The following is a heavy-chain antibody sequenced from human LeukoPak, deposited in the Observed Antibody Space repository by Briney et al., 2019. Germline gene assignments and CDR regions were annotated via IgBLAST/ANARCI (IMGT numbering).Heavy chain of an antibody. V-gene: IGHV3-53*01. CDR2: IYSGGST. CDR1: GLTVSSNY. J-gene: IGHJ4*02. D-gene: IGHD3-10*01. CDR3: ARALPPRFGEFSYYFDY. Sequence: GSLRLSCAASGLTVSSNYMSWVRQAPGKGLEWVSVIYSGGSTYYADSVKGRFTISRDNSKNTLYLQMNSLRAEDTAVYYCARALPPRFGEFSYYFDYWGQGTLVTVSS.